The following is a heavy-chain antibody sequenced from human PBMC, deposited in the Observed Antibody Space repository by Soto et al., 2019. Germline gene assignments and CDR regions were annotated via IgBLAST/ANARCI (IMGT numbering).Heavy chain of an antibody. CDR2: IIPIFGTA. V-gene: IGHV1-69*01. D-gene: IGHD6-13*01. Sequence: QVQLVQSGAEVKKPGSSVKVSCKASGGTFSSYAISWVQQAPGQGLEWMGGIIPIFGTANYAQKFQGRVTITADESTSTAYMELSSLRSEDTAVYYCGFDSRGHYYYYGMDVWGQGTTVTVSS. J-gene: IGHJ6*02. CDR1: GGTFSSYA. CDR3: GFDSRGHYYYYGMDV.